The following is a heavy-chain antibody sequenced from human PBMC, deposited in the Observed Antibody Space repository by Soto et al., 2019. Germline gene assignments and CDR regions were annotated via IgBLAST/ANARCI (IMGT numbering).Heavy chain of an antibody. V-gene: IGHV5-51*01. CDR1: GYIFTSYW. CDR3: ARQVSGVQSPPHTGYYDMDV. CDR2: IYPADYDT. Sequence: PWESLKISCQGSGYIFTSYWIAWVRRRPFKCLEWMGIIYPADYDTRYSPSFQGKVTISADKSISTAYLQWSSLKASDSPTYYCARQVSGVQSPPHTGYYDMDVWGQGTTVTVSS. D-gene: IGHD1-1*01. J-gene: IGHJ6*02.